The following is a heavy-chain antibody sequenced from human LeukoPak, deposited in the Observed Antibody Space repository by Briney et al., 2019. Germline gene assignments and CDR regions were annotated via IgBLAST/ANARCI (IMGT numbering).Heavy chain of an antibody. CDR3: AGGIVVVTALDY. CDR1: GFTFSSYG. J-gene: IGHJ4*02. V-gene: IGHV3-21*01. D-gene: IGHD2-21*02. CDR2: ISSSSSYV. Sequence: GRSLRLSCAASGFTFSSYGMHWVRQAPGKGLEWVSSISSSSSYVYYADSVKGRFTISRDNAKNSLYLQMNSLRAEDTAVYYCAGGIVVVTALDYWGQGTLVTVSS.